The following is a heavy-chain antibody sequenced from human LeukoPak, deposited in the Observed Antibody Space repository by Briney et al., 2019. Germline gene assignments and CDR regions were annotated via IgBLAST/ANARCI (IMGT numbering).Heavy chain of an antibody. Sequence: PGGSLRLSCAASGFTFSSYSMNWVRQAPGKGLEWVSSISSSSSYIYYADSVKGRFTISRDNAKNSLYLQMNSLRAEDTAVYYCARDRDSSGYYGHYFDYWGQGTLVTVSS. J-gene: IGHJ4*02. CDR2: ISSSSSYI. CDR1: GFTFSSYS. CDR3: ARDRDSSGYYGHYFDY. D-gene: IGHD3-22*01. V-gene: IGHV3-21*01.